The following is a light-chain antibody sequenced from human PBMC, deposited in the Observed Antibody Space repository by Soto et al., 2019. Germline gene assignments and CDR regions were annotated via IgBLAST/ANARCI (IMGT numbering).Light chain of an antibody. CDR1: QTIDTR. CDR2: DAS. V-gene: IGKV1-5*01. J-gene: IGKJ1*01. CDR3: QHYDTYRAT. Sequence: DIQMTQSPSSLSASVGDRVTITCRATQTIDTRLAWYQQKPGEAHKLLIYDASSLENGVPSRFSGSGSGTEFTLTISGLQPDDFATYYCQHYDTYRATFGIGTKVDIK.